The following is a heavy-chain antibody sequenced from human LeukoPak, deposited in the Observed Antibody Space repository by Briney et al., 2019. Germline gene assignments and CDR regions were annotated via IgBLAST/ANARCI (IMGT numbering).Heavy chain of an antibody. CDR3: ARSPPNDAFDI. CDR1: GGTFSSYA. V-gene: IGHV1-69*05. J-gene: IGHJ3*02. Sequence: GASVKVSCKASGGTFSSYAIGWVRQAPGQGLEWMGGIIPIFGTANYAQKFQGRVTITTDESTSTAYMELSSLRSEDTAVYYCARSPPNDAFDIWGQGTMVTVSS. CDR2: IIPIFGTA.